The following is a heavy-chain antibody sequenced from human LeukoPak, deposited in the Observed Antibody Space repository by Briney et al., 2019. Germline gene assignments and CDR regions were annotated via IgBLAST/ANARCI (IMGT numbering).Heavy chain of an antibody. D-gene: IGHD6-13*01. CDR2: IYYSGST. CDR1: GGSISSYY. V-gene: IGHV4-59*01. Sequence: SETLSLTCTVSGGSISSYYWSWIRQPAGKGLEWIGYIYYSGSTNYNPSLKSRVTISVDTFKNQFSLKLSSVTAADTAVYYCAREYSSSWSAFDYWGQGTLVTVSS. CDR3: AREYSSSWSAFDY. J-gene: IGHJ4*02.